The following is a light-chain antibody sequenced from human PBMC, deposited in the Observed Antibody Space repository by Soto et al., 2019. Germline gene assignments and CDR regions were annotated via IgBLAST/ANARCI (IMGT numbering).Light chain of an antibody. J-gene: IGKJ4*01. Sequence: EIVMTQSPAILSVSPGERAALSCRASQSVSSNLAWYQQKPGQAPRLLIYGASTRATGVPARFRGSGSGTDFTLTISVLQSEDFAVYYCQHYNNWPLTFGGGTKVDIK. V-gene: IGKV3-15*01. CDR1: QSVSSN. CDR3: QHYNNWPLT. CDR2: GAS.